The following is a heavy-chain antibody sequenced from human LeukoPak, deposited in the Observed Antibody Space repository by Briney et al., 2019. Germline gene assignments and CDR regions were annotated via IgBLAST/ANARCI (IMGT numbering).Heavy chain of an antibody. CDR3: AKDRVAEASYFDY. CDR1: GFTFSSYG. J-gene: IGHJ4*02. CDR2: ISYDGSKK. Sequence: GGSLRLSCVVSGFTFSSYGMNWVRQAPGKGLEWVAVISYDGSKKYYVDSVKGRFTISRDNSKNTLYLQINSLRAEDTAVYYCAKDRVAEASYFDYWGQGTLVTVSS. V-gene: IGHV3-30*18. D-gene: IGHD3-3*01.